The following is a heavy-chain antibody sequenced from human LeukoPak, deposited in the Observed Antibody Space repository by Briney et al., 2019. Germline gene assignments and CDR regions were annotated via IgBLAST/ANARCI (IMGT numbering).Heavy chain of an antibody. D-gene: IGHD3-10*01. CDR3: ARRGLYYGSGSYYTGFGYYGMDV. CDR1: GGSISSYY. J-gene: IGHJ6*04. V-gene: IGHV4-59*01. Sequence: SETLSLTCTVSGGSISSYYWSWIRQPPGKGLEWIGYIYYSWSTNYNPSLKSRVTISVDTSKNQFSLKLSSVTAADTAVYYCARRGLYYGSGSYYTGFGYYGMDVWGKGTTVTVSS. CDR2: IYYSWST.